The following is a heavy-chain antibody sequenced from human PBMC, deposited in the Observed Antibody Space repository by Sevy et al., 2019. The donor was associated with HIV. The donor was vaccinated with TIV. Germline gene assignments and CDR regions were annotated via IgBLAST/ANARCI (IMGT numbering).Heavy chain of an antibody. Sequence: GGCLRLSCAASGFTLSNYWMSWVRQAPGKGLEWVANIEQDGSDKYYVDSVKGRFTISRDNAKNSLYLQMNSLRAEDTDVYYCARDLFSGSYYENYWGQGTLVTVSS. CDR1: GFTLSNYW. CDR2: IEQDGSDK. CDR3: ARDLFSGSYYENY. V-gene: IGHV3-7*01. D-gene: IGHD1-26*01. J-gene: IGHJ4*02.